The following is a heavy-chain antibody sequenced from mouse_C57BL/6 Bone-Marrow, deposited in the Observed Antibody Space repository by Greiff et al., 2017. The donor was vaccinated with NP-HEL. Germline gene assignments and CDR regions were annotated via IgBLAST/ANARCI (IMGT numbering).Heavy chain of an antibody. CDR3: AREYNYYAMDY. V-gene: IGHV1-52*01. CDR1: GYSFTGYY. Sequence: QVHVKQPGPELVRPGSSVKLSCKASGYSFTGYYMHWVKQSPIQSLEWIGIINPYYSATRYNQKFKDKATLTVDKSSSTAYMQLSSLTSEDSAVDYCAREYNYYAMDYWGQGTSVTVSS. J-gene: IGHJ4*01. D-gene: IGHD2-10*02. CDR2: INPYYSAT.